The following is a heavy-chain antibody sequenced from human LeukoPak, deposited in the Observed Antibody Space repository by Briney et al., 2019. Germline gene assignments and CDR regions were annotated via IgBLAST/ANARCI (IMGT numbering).Heavy chain of an antibody. CDR1: GGSFSGYY. D-gene: IGHD3-3*01. CDR3: ASVFGVVIYHYYYMDV. J-gene: IGHJ6*03. V-gene: IGHV4-34*01. Sequence: PSETLSLTCAVYGGSFSGYYWSWIRQPPGKGLEWIGEINHSGSTNYNPSLKSRVTISVDTSKNQFSLKLSSVTAADTAVYYCASVFGVVIYHYYYMDVWGKGTTVTVSS. CDR2: INHSGST.